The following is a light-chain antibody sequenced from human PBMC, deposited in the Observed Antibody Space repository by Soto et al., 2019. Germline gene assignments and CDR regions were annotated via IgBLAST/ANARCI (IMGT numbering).Light chain of an antibody. CDR2: GAS. V-gene: IGKV3-20*01. J-gene: IGKJ1*01. Sequence: EIVLTQSPGTLSLCPGERATLSCRASQSVSSSYLAWYQQKPGQAPRLLIYGASSRATGIPDRFSGSGPGTDFTLTISRLEPEDFAVYYCQQYGSSPWTFGQGTKVDI. CDR3: QQYGSSPWT. CDR1: QSVSSSY.